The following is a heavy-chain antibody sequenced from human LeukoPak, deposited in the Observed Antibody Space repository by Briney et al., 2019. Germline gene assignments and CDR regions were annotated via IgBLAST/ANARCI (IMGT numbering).Heavy chain of an antibody. J-gene: IGHJ4*02. Sequence: GASVKVSCKASGYTFTGYYMHWVRQAPGQGLEWMEWINPNSGGTNYAQKFQGRVTMTRDTSISTAYMELSRLRSDDTAVYYCARAAFLIQPSDYWGQGTLVTVSS. CDR1: GYTFTGYY. CDR2: INPNSGGT. D-gene: IGHD5-18*01. V-gene: IGHV1-2*02. CDR3: ARAAFLIQPSDY.